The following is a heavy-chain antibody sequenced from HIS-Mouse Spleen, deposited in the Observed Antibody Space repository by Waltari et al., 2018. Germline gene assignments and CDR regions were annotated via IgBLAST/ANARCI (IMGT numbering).Heavy chain of an antibody. CDR1: GYTFTSYD. Sequence: QVQLVQSGAEVKKPGASVKVSCKASGYTFTSYDINWVRQATGQGLEWMGWMNHKRGNTGDAKKFQGRVTMTRNTSISTAYMERSSLRSEETAVYYCARIGSHRRGYSYGYWFDPWGQGTLVTVSS. V-gene: IGHV1-8*01. CDR3: ARIGSHRRGYSYGYWFDP. D-gene: IGHD5-18*01. CDR2: MNHKRGNT. J-gene: IGHJ5*02.